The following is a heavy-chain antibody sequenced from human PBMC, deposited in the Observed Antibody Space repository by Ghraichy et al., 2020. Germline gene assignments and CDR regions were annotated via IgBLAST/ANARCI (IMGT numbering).Heavy chain of an antibody. CDR2: IYTSGST. V-gene: IGHV4-4*07. Sequence: SETLSLTCTVSGGSISNYFWSWIRQPAGKGLEWIGHIYTSGSTNYNPSLKSRVTMSVDTSKNQFSLKLSSVTAADTAVYYCARLLNDNSDYYFDYWGQGTLVTVSS. CDR1: GGSISNYF. J-gene: IGHJ4*02. CDR3: ARLLNDNSDYYFDY. D-gene: IGHD3-22*01.